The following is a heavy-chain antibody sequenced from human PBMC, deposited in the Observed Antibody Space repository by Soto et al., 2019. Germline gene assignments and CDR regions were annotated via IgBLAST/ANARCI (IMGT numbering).Heavy chain of an antibody. CDR1: GYNFLTYG. Sequence: ASVKVSCKASGYNFLTYGISWLRQAPGRGLEWMGWISTDNTHRNYAQNFQERVTMTTDTSTNTAYIELRSLRSDDTAIYYCARDRPGISVIRAVKTYNYFDPWGQGTLVTVSS. CDR2: ISTDNTHR. D-gene: IGHD3-10*01. V-gene: IGHV1-18*01. J-gene: IGHJ5*02. CDR3: ARDRPGISVIRAVKTYNYFDP.